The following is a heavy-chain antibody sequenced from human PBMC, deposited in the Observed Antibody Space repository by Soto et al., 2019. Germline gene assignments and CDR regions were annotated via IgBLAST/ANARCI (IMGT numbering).Heavy chain of an antibody. CDR2: IYNSGST. CDR3: ARDRFSGDPGFYVDH. J-gene: IGHJ4*02. D-gene: IGHD3-10*01. V-gene: IGHV4-31*03. Sequence: SETMSLTSTVAGGSVSSGGYYWTWIRQHPGKGLEWIGYIYNSGSTYYNPSLKSRVTISLDTSRNQFSLKVNSVSVADTAVYYCARDRFSGDPGFYVDHWGQGALVTVSS. CDR1: GGSVSSGGYY.